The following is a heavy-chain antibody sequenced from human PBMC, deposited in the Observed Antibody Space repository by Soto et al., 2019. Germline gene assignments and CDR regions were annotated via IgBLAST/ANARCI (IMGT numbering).Heavy chain of an antibody. CDR1: GGTFSSYT. CDR2: IIPILGIA. Sequence: QVQLVQSGAEVKKPGSSVKVSCKASGGTFSSYTISWVRQAPGQGLEWMGRIIPILGIANYAQKFQGRVTITADKSTSTAYMELSSLRSEDTAVYFCAIQWLESRGGYWGQGTLVTVSS. J-gene: IGHJ4*02. CDR3: AIQWLESRGGY. D-gene: IGHD6-19*01. V-gene: IGHV1-69*02.